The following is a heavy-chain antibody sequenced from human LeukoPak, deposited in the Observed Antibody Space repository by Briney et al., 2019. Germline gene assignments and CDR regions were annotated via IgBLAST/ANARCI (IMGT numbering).Heavy chain of an antibody. J-gene: IGHJ4*02. Sequence: PGGSLRLSCAASGFTFSSYSMNWVRQAPGKGLEWVSYITVHSSTIYYADSVKGRLTISRDNAKTSLYLQMNSLRDEDTAVYYCARGRPSYFDYWGQGTLVTVSS. CDR3: ARGRPSYFDY. CDR1: GFTFSSYS. CDR2: ITVHSSTI. V-gene: IGHV3-48*02.